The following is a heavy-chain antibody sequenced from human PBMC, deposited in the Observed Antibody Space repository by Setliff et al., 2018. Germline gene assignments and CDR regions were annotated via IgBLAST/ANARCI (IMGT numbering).Heavy chain of an antibody. D-gene: IGHD2-15*01. CDR1: GGSMIGGHYY. J-gene: IGHJ5*02. V-gene: IGHV4-31*03. CDR3: ARGHCSSGECPNYFDP. CDR2: IYYSGNT. Sequence: LTCTVSGGSMIGGHYYWSWIRQLPGKGLEWIAYIYYSGNTYYNPSLKSRVTISVDTSKNQFSLKINSVTAADTAVYYCARGHCSSGECPNYFDPWGQGTQVTVSS.